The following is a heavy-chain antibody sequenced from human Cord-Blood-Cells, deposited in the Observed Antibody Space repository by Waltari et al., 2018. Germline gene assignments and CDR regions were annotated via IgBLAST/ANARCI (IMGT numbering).Heavy chain of an antibody. CDR1: GYTFTGSY. CDR2: INPKSGGT. Sequence: QVQLVQSGAEVKKPGASVKVSCKASGYTFTGSYMHWVRKAPGHGLEGRGRINPKSGGTNYAQKFQGRVTMTRDTSISTAYMELSRLRSDDTAVYYCARAPRGDDYGDYWGQGTLVTVSS. CDR3: ARAPRGDDYGDY. J-gene: IGHJ4*02. V-gene: IGHV1-2*06. D-gene: IGHD3-16*01.